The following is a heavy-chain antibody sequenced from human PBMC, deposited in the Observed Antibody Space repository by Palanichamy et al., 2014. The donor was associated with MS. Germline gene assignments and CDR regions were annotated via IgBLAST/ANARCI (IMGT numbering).Heavy chain of an antibody. Sequence: EEHLVESGGGLVKPGGSLRLSCAASGFTFTNAWMSWVRQAPGKGLDWVGRIKSKADGRTTDYAAPVKGRFTISRDDSTNSLYLQMNSLKTEDTAVYYCTTGGYDYVWGTYHYIRDYWGQGTLVTVSS. D-gene: IGHD3-16*02. V-gene: IGHV3-15*01. CDR2: IKSKADGRTT. CDR3: TTGGYDYVWGTYHYIRDY. CDR1: GFTFTNAW. J-gene: IGHJ4*02.